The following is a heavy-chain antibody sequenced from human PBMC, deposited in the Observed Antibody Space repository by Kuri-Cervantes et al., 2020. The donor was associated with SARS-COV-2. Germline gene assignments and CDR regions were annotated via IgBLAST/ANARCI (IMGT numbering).Heavy chain of an antibody. CDR1: GYTFTSYY. V-gene: IGHV1-2*02. D-gene: IGHD1-1*01. Sequence: ASVKVSCKASGYTFTSYYMHWVRQAPGQGLEWMGWINPNSGGTNYAQKFQGRVTMTRDTSIGTAYMELSRLRSDDTAVYYCARGSGSTGTARSAFDIWGQGTMVTVSS. J-gene: IGHJ3*02. CDR2: INPNSGGT. CDR3: ARGSGSTGTARSAFDI.